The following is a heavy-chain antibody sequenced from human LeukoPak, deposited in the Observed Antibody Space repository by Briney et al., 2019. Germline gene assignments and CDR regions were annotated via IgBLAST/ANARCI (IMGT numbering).Heavy chain of an antibody. J-gene: IGHJ4*02. Sequence: ASVKVSCKASGGTFSSYAISWVRQAPGQGLEWMGGIIPIFGTANYAQKFQGRVTITADESTSTAYMELSSLRSEDTAVYYCAREGSTYYYDSSGYGSDYWGQGTLVTVSS. CDR3: AREGSTYYYDSSGYGSDY. CDR1: GGTFSSYA. V-gene: IGHV1-69*13. CDR2: IIPIFGTA. D-gene: IGHD3-22*01.